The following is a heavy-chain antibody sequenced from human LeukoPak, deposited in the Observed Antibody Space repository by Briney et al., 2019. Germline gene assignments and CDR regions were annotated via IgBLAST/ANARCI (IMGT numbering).Heavy chain of an antibody. CDR1: GFTFSSYS. J-gene: IGHJ3*02. CDR3: ARDPYVWGSYRYSDAFYI. Sequence: GGSLRLSCAASGFTFSSYSMNWVRQAPGKGLEWVSSISSSSSYIYYADSVKGRFTISRDNAKNSLYLQMNSLRAEDTAVYYCARDPYVWGSYRYSDAFYIWGQGTMVTVSS. V-gene: IGHV3-21*04. D-gene: IGHD3-16*02. CDR2: ISSSSSYI.